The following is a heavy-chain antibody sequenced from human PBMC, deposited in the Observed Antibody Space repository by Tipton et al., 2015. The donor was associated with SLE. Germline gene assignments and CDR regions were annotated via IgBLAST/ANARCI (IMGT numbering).Heavy chain of an antibody. J-gene: IGHJ5*02. Sequence: TLSLTCTVSGGSISSYYWSWIRQPPGKGLEWIGYIYYSGSTNYNPSLKSRVTISVDTSKNQFSLKLSSVTAADTAVYHCARSYGDYVNWFDPWGQGTLVTVSS. CDR1: GGSISSYY. V-gene: IGHV4-59*07. CDR2: IYYSGST. CDR3: ARSYGDYVNWFDP. D-gene: IGHD4-17*01.